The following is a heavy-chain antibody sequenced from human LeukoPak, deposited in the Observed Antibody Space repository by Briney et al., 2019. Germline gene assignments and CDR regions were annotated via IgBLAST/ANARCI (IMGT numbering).Heavy chain of an antibody. CDR1: GYTFTSYG. V-gene: IGHV1-18*01. D-gene: IGHD2-2*01. CDR3: ARDLRRYCSSTSCSSPYFDY. J-gene: IGHJ4*02. CDR2: ISAYNGNT. Sequence: ASVKVSCKASGYTFTSYGISWVRQAPGQGLEWMGWISAYNGNTNYAQKLQGRVTMTTDTSTSTAYMELRSPRSDDTAVYYCARDLRRYCSSTSCSSPYFDYWGQGTLVTVSS.